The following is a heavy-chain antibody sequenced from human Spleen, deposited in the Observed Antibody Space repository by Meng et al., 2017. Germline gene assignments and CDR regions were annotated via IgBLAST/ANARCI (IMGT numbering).Heavy chain of an antibody. CDR2: IYHSGST. Sequence: QVQLQESGPGLVKPSETLSLTCTVSGDSISSYYWNWIRQPPGKGLEWIGYIYHSGSTTYNPSLKSRVTLSIDTSKNQFSLKLTSVTAADTAVYYCARDCGGDCYGFDPWGQGTLVTVSS. CDR3: ARDCGGDCYGFDP. J-gene: IGHJ5*02. CDR1: GDSISSYY. V-gene: IGHV4-59*01. D-gene: IGHD2-21*02.